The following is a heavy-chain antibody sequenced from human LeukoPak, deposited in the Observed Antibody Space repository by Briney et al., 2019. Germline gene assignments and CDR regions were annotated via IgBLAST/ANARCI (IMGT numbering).Heavy chain of an antibody. D-gene: IGHD3-10*01. CDR3: AGNYYGSGSYYSEDRY. V-gene: IGHV4-39*07. J-gene: IGHJ4*02. Sequence: SETLSLTCTVSGGSISTSNYYWGWIRQPPGKGLEWIGRIYTSGSTNYNPSLKSRVTISVDTSKKQFSLKLSSVTAADTAVYYCAGNYYGSGSYYSEDRYWGQGALVTVSS. CDR2: IYTSGST. CDR1: GGSISTSNYY.